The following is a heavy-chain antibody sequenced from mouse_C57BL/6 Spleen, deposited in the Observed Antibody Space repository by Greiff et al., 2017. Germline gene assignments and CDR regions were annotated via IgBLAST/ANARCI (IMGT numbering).Heavy chain of an antibody. CDR1: GYAFSSSW. CDR3: ARSLGAMDY. Sequence: QVQLQQSGPELVKPGASVKISRKASGYAFSSSWMNWVKQRPGKGLEWIGRIYPGDGDTNYNGKFKGKATLTADKSSSTAYMQLSSLTSEDSAVYFCARSLGAMDYWGQGTSVTVSS. CDR2: IYPGDGDT. J-gene: IGHJ4*01. V-gene: IGHV1-82*01.